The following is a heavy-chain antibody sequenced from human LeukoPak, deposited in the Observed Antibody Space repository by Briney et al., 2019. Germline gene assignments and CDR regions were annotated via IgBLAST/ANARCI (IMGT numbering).Heavy chain of an antibody. CDR3: ARDLETYYYDSSGYYGPDY. CDR2: IYYSGST. Sequence: ETLSLTCTVSGGSISSSSYYWGWIRQPPGKGLEWIGSIYYSGSTNYNPSLKSRVTMSVDTSKNQFSLKLSSVTAADTAVYYCARDLETYYYDSSGYYGPDYWGQGTLVTVSS. V-gene: IGHV4-39*07. J-gene: IGHJ4*02. D-gene: IGHD3-22*01. CDR1: GGSISSSSYY.